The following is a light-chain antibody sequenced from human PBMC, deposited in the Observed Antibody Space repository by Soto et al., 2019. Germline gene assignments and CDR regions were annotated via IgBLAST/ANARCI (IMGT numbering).Light chain of an antibody. CDR3: SSYTSSSTL. J-gene: IGLJ1*01. Sequence: QSALTQPASVSGSPGQSITISCTGTSSDVGGYNYVSWYQQHQGKAPKLMIYAVTDRPSGVSSRFSGSKSGNTASLTISGLQAEDEADYYCSSYTSSSTLFGTGTKLTVL. CDR1: SSDVGGYNY. CDR2: AVT. V-gene: IGLV2-14*01.